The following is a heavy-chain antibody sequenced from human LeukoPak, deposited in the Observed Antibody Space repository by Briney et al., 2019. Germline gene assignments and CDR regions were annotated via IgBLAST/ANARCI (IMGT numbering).Heavy chain of an antibody. J-gene: IGHJ4*02. Sequence: PSETLSLTCAVYGGSFSGYYWSWIRQPPGKGLEWIGEINHSGSTNYNPSLKSRVTISADTSKNQFSLKLSSVTAADTAVYYCARGLTIFGVVSRNYWGQGTLVTVSS. CDR2: INHSGST. CDR1: GGSFSGYY. D-gene: IGHD3-3*01. V-gene: IGHV4-34*01. CDR3: ARGLTIFGVVSRNY.